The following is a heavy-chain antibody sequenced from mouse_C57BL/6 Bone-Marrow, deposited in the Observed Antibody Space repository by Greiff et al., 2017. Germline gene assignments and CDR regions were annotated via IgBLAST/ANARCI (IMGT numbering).Heavy chain of an antibody. Sequence: QVQLQQSGAELARPGASVKLSCKASGYTFTSYGISWVKQRTGQGLEWIGEIYPRSGNTYYNEKFKGKATLTAAKSSSTAYMELRSLTSEDSAVYFCAPSSYYYGSSYGAYWGQGTLVTVSA. CDR3: APSSYYYGSSYGAY. CDR1: GYTFTSYG. D-gene: IGHD1-1*01. CDR2: IYPRSGNT. J-gene: IGHJ3*01. V-gene: IGHV1-81*01.